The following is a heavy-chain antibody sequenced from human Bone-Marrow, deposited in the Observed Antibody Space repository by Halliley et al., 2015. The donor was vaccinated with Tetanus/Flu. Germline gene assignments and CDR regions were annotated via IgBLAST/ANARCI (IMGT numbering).Heavy chain of an antibody. CDR3: AGRKVGGFKGVAF. CDR2: INYPGGT. V-gene: IGHV4-34*01. Sequence: EGIGEINYPGGTNYNPSLKRRVTMSIDGSKNQFSLKLHSVTVADTAVYYCAGRKVGGFKGVAFWDRGTLVSVSS. J-gene: IGHJ4*02. D-gene: IGHD1-26*01.